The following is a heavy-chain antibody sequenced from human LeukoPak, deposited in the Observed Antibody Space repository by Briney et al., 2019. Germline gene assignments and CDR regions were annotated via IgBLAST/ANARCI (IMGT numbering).Heavy chain of an antibody. CDR2: IYPGDSET. Sequence: GESLKISCKASGYSFSHYWIGWARQMPGKGLEWMGSIYPGDSETRYRPALQGQVTISADKSITTAYLQWSSLKASDTAMYYCATTALGSTWSKVGWFDPWGQGTLVTVSS. CDR3: ATTALGSTWSKVGWFDP. J-gene: IGHJ5*02. D-gene: IGHD6-13*01. CDR1: GYSFSHYW. V-gene: IGHV5-51*01.